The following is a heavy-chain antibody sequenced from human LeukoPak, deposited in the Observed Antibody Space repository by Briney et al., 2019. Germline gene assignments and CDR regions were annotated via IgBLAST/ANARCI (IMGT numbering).Heavy chain of an antibody. D-gene: IGHD4-17*01. V-gene: IGHV4-30-4*01. CDR2: IYYSGST. Sequence: PSQTLSLTCTISGGSISSGDYYWSWIRQPPGKGLEWIGYIYYSGSTYYNPSLKSRVTISVDTSKNQFSLKLSSVTAADTAVYYCARAALYGDYVDYWGQGTLVTVSS. CDR1: GGSISSGDYY. J-gene: IGHJ4*02. CDR3: ARAALYGDYVDY.